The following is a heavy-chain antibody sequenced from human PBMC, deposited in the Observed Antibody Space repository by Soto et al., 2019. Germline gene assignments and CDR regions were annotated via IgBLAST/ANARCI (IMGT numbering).Heavy chain of an antibody. Sequence: ASVKVSCKASGYSFTTYGIHWVRQAPGQRLEWMGWIIGGNGYTKSSQNFQGRVTITRDTSASTVYMELNSLRAEDTALYYCAKDRPRRTSGYFFDYWGQGTPVTVSS. CDR2: IIGGNGYT. D-gene: IGHD1-1*01. CDR1: GYSFTTYG. CDR3: AKDRPRRTSGYFFDY. V-gene: IGHV1-3*01. J-gene: IGHJ4*02.